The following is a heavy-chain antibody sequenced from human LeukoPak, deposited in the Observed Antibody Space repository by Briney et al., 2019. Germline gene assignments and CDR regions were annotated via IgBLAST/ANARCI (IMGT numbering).Heavy chain of an antibody. CDR3: ARGSGWYLS. V-gene: IGHV4-59*08. Sequence: SETLSLTCTVSGGSISNYYWSWVRQPPGKGLEWIGYVYYSGSTNYNPSLKSRVTISVDTSKNQFSLKLTSVTAADTAVYYCARGSGWYLSWGQGTLVTVSS. D-gene: IGHD6-19*01. CDR1: GGSISNYY. J-gene: IGHJ5*02. CDR2: VYYSGST.